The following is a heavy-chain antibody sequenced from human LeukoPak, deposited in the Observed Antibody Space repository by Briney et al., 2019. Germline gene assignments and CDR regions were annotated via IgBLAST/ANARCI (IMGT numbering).Heavy chain of an antibody. CDR3: ARGDIVVVPAAYNWFDP. V-gene: IGHV1-18*01. J-gene: IGHJ5*02. D-gene: IGHD2-2*01. Sequence: ASVKVSCKASGYTFTSYGISWVRQAPGQGLEWMGWISAYNGNTNYAQKLQGRVTKTTDTSTSTAYMELRSLRSDDTAVYYCARGDIVVVPAAYNWFDPWGQGTLVTVSS. CDR1: GYTFTSYG. CDR2: ISAYNGNT.